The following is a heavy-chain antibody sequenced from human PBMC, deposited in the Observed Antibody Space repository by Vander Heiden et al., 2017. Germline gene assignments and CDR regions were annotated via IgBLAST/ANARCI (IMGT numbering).Heavy chain of an antibody. D-gene: IGHD3-3*01. CDR1: GLTFSSYA. V-gene: IGHV3-23*01. Sequence: EAQPLESGGGLVQPGVSLRLSCAASGLTFSSYAMSWVRQAPGKGLEWVSAISGSGGSTYYADSVKGRFTISRDNSKNTLYLQMNSLRAEDTAVYYCAKVYDFWSGPIDYWGQGTLVTVSS. CDR2: ISGSGGST. CDR3: AKVYDFWSGPIDY. J-gene: IGHJ4*02.